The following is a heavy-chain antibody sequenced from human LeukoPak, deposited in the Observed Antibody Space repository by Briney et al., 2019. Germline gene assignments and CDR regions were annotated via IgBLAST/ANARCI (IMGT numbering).Heavy chain of an antibody. Sequence: PGGSLRLSCAASVFTFSTYGFHWVRQAPGKGLEWVAFIPSDGSDNYYANSVKGRFTISRDNSKNTLYLQTNSLRSEDTAVYYCAKGLGDYDDFRLGYWGQGTLVTVSS. D-gene: IGHD4-17*01. CDR1: VFTFSTYG. CDR3: AKGLGDYDDFRLGY. J-gene: IGHJ4*02. V-gene: IGHV3-30*02. CDR2: IPSDGSDN.